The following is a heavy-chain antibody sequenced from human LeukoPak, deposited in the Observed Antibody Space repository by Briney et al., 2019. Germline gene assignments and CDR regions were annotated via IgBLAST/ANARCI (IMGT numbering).Heavy chain of an antibody. CDR2: INPNSGGT. CDR3: ARVGGYEAPFDY. V-gene: IGHV1-2*02. J-gene: IGHJ4*02. D-gene: IGHD5-12*01. Sequence: WINPNSGGTNYAQKFQGRVTMTRDTSISTAYMELSRLRSDDTAVYYCARVGGYEAPFDYWGQGTLVTVSS.